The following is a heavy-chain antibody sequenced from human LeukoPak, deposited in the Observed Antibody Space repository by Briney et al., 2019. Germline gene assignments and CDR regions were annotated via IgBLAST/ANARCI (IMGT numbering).Heavy chain of an antibody. V-gene: IGHV4-61*08. J-gene: IGHJ4*02. CDR3: ARGDDYGDYEAY. D-gene: IGHD4-17*01. Sequence: PSQTLSLTCTVSGGSISSGDYYWSWIRQPPGKGLEWIGYIYYSGSTNYNPSLKSRVTISVDTSKNQFSLKLSSVTAADTAVYYCARGDDYGDYEAYWGQGTLVTVSS. CDR1: GGSISSGDYY. CDR2: IYYSGST.